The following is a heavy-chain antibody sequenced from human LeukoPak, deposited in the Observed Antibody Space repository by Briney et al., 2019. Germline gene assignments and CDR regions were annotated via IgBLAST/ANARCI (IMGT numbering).Heavy chain of an antibody. CDR2: ISSSGSTI. CDR3: ARDRGDYGDYHLDY. D-gene: IGHD4-17*01. J-gene: IGHJ4*02. CDR1: GFTFDDYA. V-gene: IGHV3-11*01. Sequence: GGSLRLSCAASGFTFDDYAMHWTRQAPGKGLEWVSYISSSGSTIYYADSVKGRFTISRDNAKNSLYLQMNSLRAEDTAVYYCARDRGDYGDYHLDYWGQGTLVTVSS.